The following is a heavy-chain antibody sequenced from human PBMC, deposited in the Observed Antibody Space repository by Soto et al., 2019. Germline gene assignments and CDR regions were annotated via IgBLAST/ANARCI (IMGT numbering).Heavy chain of an antibody. J-gene: IGHJ5*02. V-gene: IGHV2-5*01. CDR2: IFWNGDK. Sequence: GLDLEWLALIFWNGDKRYSPSLKSRLTVTKDTSKNQVVLTMTNMDPVDTATYFCAHRTYYYDTSGYYLWFDPWGQGTLVTVSS. D-gene: IGHD3-22*01. CDR3: AHRTYYYDTSGYYLWFDP.